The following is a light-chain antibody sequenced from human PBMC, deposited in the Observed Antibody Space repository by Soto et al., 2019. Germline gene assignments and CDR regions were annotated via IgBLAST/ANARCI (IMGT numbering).Light chain of an antibody. CDR2: GAS. CDR1: QSINND. J-gene: IGKJ4*01. Sequence: EVVMAQSPATLSVSPGERVTLSCRASQSINNDLAWYQQKVGQGPRLLIYGASTRATGIPARFSGSGSGTEFTLTISSLQSEDSAVYYCQQYNKWPPLTFGGGTKVESK. V-gene: IGKV3-15*01. CDR3: QQYNKWPPLT.